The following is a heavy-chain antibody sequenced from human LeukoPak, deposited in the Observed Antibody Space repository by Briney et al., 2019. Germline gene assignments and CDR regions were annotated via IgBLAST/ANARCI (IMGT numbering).Heavy chain of an antibody. D-gene: IGHD3-10*01. V-gene: IGHV3-7*01. Sequence: GGSLRLSCAASGFTFSRYWMNWVRQAPGKGLECVANIKRDGNEKNYVDSVKGRFSISRDNAKNSLYLQMDSLRAEDTAVYYCAKEGAYPIITYDSWGQGALVTVSS. J-gene: IGHJ5*01. CDR3: AKEGAYPIITYDS. CDR2: IKRDGNEK. CDR1: GFTFSRYW.